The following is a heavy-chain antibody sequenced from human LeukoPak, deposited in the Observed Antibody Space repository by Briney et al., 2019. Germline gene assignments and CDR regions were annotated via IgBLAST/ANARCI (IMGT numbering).Heavy chain of an antibody. Sequence: SETLSLTCTVSGGSISSSSDYWGWIRQPPGKGLEWIGNNHYGGSTYHSPSLKSRLTMSVDTSKNQFSLKMISVTAADTAFYYCARLRGGFSSGWYGWFDPWGQGTLVTVSS. CDR1: GGSISSSSDY. D-gene: IGHD6-19*01. CDR3: ARLRGGFSSGWYGWFDP. J-gene: IGHJ5*02. V-gene: IGHV4-39*01. CDR2: NHYGGST.